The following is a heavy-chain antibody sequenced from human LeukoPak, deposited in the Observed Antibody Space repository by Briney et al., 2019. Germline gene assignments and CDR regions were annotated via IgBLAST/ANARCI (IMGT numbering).Heavy chain of an antibody. V-gene: IGHV1-69*13. J-gene: IGHJ5*02. Sequence: SVKVSCKASGSTFSSYAISWVRQAPGQGLEWMGGIIPIFGTANYAQKFQGRVTITADESTSTAYMELSSLRSEDTAVYYCARARSLMITYAFNWFDPWGQGTLVTVSS. D-gene: IGHD3-16*01. CDR2: IIPIFGTA. CDR1: GSTFSSYA. CDR3: ARARSLMITYAFNWFDP.